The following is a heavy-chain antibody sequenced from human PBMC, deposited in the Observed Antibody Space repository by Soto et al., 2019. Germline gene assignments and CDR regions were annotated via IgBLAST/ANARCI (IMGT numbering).Heavy chain of an antibody. CDR1: GSSFTNYG. J-gene: IGHJ6*03. CDR2: INAYSGST. V-gene: IGHV1-18*01. Sequence: ASVKVSCKASGSSFTNYGFSWVRQAPGQGLEWMGWINAYSGSTNYAESFQDRVTMTADTFTTTAYMELRSLRSGDSAVYFCARQRDYYYHMDVWGKGTTVTVSS. CDR3: ARQRDYYYHMDV.